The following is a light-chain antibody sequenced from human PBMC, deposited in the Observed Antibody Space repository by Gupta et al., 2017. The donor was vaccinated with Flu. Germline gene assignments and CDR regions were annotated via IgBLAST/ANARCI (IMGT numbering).Light chain of an antibody. CDR1: NIGRKS. J-gene: IGLJ2*01. V-gene: IGLV3-21*02. CDR3: QVWDTSSDHVV. Sequence: GGNNIGRKSVHWYQQKPGQAPVLVVHDDSDRPSGIPERFSGSNSGNTATLTISRVEAGDEADYYCQVWDTSSDHVVFGGGTKLTVL. CDR2: DDS.